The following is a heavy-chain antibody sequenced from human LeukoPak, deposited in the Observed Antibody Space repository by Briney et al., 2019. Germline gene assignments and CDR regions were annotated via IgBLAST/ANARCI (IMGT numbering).Heavy chain of an antibody. J-gene: IGHJ6*02. CDR3: AREVVDIVVVPAADTYYYYYGMDV. CDR2: IYYSGST. V-gene: IGHV4-59*01. D-gene: IGHD2-2*03. Sequence: SETLSLTCTVSGGSISSYYWSWIRQPPGKGLEWIGYIYYSGSTNYNPSLKSRVTISVDTSKNQFSLKLSSVTAADTAVYYCAREVVDIVVVPAADTYYYYYGMDVWGQGTTVTVSS. CDR1: GGSISSYY.